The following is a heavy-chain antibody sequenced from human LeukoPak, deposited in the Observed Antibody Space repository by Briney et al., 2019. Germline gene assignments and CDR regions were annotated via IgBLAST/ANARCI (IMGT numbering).Heavy chain of an antibody. CDR3: ARDTHGMDV. CDR2: IYYSGST. J-gene: IGHJ6*02. Sequence: PSETLSLTCTVSGGSISSGDYYWSWIRQPPGKGLEWIGYIYYSGSTYYNPSLKSRVTISVDTSKNQLSLKLNSVTAADTAVYYCARDTHGMDVWGQGTTVTVS. V-gene: IGHV4-30-4*02. CDR1: GGSISSGDYY.